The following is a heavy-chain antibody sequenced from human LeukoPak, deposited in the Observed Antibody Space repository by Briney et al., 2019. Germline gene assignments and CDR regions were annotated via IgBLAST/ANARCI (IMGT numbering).Heavy chain of an antibody. J-gene: IGHJ3*02. V-gene: IGHV4-59*01. CDR1: GGSISTYY. D-gene: IGHD2-2*01. Sequence: SETLSLTCTVSGGSISTYYWSWIRQPPGKGLEWIGYIYYSGSTNYNPSLMSRVTISVDTSKNQFSLYLSSVTAADTAVYYCARDGGKYCSSTSCRNAFDIWGQGTMVTVSA. CDR2: IYYSGST. CDR3: ARDGGKYCSSTSCRNAFDI.